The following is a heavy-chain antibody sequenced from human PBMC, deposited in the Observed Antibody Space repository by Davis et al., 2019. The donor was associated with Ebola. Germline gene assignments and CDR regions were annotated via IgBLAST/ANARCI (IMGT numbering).Heavy chain of an antibody. V-gene: IGHV3-23*01. CDR2: LSTTGGDT. D-gene: IGHD4/OR15-4a*01. CDR3: AKGTPGNYGGRLDC. J-gene: IGHJ4*02. Sequence: PGGSLRLSCAASGFTFSHFHIHWVRKTPTKGLEWVSVLSTTGGDTYYRDSVKGRFTISRDNSKDTLYLQMDSLRAEDTAVYYCAKGTPGNYGGRLDCWGQGTLVTVSS. CDR1: GFTFSHFH.